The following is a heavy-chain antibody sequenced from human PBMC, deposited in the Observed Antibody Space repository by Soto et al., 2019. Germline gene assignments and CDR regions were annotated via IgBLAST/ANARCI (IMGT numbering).Heavy chain of an antibody. CDR1: GYSFTSYW. V-gene: IGHV5-10-1*01. J-gene: IGHJ6*02. CDR3: ARVDIVVVPAAYYHYYGMDV. D-gene: IGHD2-2*01. Sequence: GESLKISCKGSGYSFTSYWISWVRQMPGKGLEWMGRIDPSDSYTNYSPSFQGHVTISADKSISTAYLQWSSLKASDTAMYYCARVDIVVVPAAYYHYYGMDVWGQGTTVTVSS. CDR2: IDPSDSYT.